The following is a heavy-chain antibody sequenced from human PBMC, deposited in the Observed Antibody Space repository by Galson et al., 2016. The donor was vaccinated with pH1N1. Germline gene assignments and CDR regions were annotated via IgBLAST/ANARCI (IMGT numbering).Heavy chain of an antibody. D-gene: IGHD4-23*01. Sequence: SETLSLTCTVYGGSFSDYYWSWIRQPPGKGLEWIGEVNPSGSTIYNPSLNSRVIISADTSRNQFSLKLTSVTAADTAVYFCARVDFGGKPGDWGQGTQVTVSS. CDR3: ARVDFGGKPGD. V-gene: IGHV4-34*01. J-gene: IGHJ4*02. CDR1: GGSFSDYY. CDR2: VNPSGST.